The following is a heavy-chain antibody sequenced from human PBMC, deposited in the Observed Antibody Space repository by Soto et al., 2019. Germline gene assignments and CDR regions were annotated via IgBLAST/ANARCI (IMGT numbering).Heavy chain of an antibody. J-gene: IGHJ5*02. Sequence: QVQLQESGPGLVKPSQTLSLTCTVSGGSITNGGYYWNWIRQHPGKGLEWIGYINYSGNTYYIPSCWSRVIISVATSKHQFSRKLVSVTAAYAAVYYCARSSDYGDYWFDPWGQGTLVTVSS. D-gene: IGHD4-17*01. CDR2: INYSGNT. CDR3: ARSSDYGDYWFDP. CDR1: GGSITNGGYY. V-gene: IGHV4-31*03.